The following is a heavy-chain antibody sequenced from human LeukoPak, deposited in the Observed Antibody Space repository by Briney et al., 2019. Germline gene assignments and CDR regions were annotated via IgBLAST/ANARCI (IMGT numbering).Heavy chain of an antibody. J-gene: IGHJ4*02. V-gene: IGHV3-30*04. CDR2: ISHDVKTT. CDR3: VKEAYYGWGSSPTFYFDY. Sequence: PGKSLRLSCVASGFSFSDSVIHWVRQAPGKGLEWVAVISHDVKTTYYADSAKGRFTISRDNSRNTVFLQMNRLRPEDTAVYYCVKEAYYGWGSSPTFYFDYWGRGTRVTVSS. CDR1: GFSFSDSV. D-gene: IGHD3-10*01.